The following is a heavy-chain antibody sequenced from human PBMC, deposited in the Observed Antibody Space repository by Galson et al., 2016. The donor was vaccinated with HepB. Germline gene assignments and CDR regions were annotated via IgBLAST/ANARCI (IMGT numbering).Heavy chain of an antibody. Sequence: SLRLSCAVSGITFSSYGMHWVRQAPGKGLEWVSVIYSGASTYYADSVKGRFTISRDSSKNTLYLQMNSLRAEDTAVYYCARDGGYYGMDVWGQGTTVTVSS. CDR2: IYSGAST. CDR1: GITFSSYG. J-gene: IGHJ6*02. CDR3: ARDGGYYGMDV. V-gene: IGHV3-53*01.